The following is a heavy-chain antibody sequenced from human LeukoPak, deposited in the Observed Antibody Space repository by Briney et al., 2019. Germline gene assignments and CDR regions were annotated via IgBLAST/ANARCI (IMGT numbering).Heavy chain of an antibody. CDR1: GGSINTYY. J-gene: IGHJ6*02. Sequence: SETMSLTCTVSGGSINTYYWSWIRQPPGKGLEWIGEIYHSGSTNYNPSLKSRVTISVDKSKNQFSLKLSSVTAADTAVYYCARHVDGYYYYGMDVWGQGTTVTVSS. CDR3: ARHVDGYYYYGMDV. V-gene: IGHV4-59*08. CDR2: IYHSGST. D-gene: IGHD2-15*01.